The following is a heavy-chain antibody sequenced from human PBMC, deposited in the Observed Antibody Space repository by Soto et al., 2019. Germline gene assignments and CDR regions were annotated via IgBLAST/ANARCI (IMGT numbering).Heavy chain of an antibody. D-gene: IGHD6-13*01. J-gene: IGHJ3*02. CDR3: ARHDYSSSWFDAFDI. Sequence: SVPLRHRCTVAGGSIISIGDYWVWIRQPPGKGLERIGSIYYSGSTYYNPSLKSRVTISVDTSKNQFSLKLSSVTAADTAVYYCARHDYSSSWFDAFDIWGQGTMVTVSS. CDR2: IYYSGST. V-gene: IGHV4-39*01. CDR1: GGSIISIGDY.